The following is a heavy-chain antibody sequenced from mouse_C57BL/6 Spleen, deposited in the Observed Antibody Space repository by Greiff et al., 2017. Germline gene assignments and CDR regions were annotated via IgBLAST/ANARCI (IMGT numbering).Heavy chain of an antibody. CDR2: IWTGGGT. J-gene: IGHJ4*01. V-gene: IGHV2-9-1*01. D-gene: IGHD3-3*01. CDR1: GFSLTSYA. CDR3: ARNRGRGAYYAMDY. Sequence: VQLQQSGPGLVAPSQSLSITCTVSGFSLTSYAISWVRQPPGKGLEWLGVIWTGGGTNYNSAPKSRLSISKDNAKSQVFLKMNSLQTDDTARYYCARNRGRGAYYAMDYWGQGTSVTVSS.